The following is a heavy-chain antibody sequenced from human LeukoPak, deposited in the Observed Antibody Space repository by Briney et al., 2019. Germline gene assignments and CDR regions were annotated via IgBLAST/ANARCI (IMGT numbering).Heavy chain of an antibody. CDR3: ARDYPAVAGIILAG. CDR1: GGTFSSYA. D-gene: IGHD6-19*01. Sequence: SVKVSCKASGGTFSSYAISWVRQAPGQGLEWMGGIIPIFGTANYAQKFQGRVTITSDKSTSTAYMELSSLRSEDTAVYFCARDYPAVAGIILAGWGQGTLVTVSS. J-gene: IGHJ4*02. CDR2: IIPIFGTA. V-gene: IGHV1-69*06.